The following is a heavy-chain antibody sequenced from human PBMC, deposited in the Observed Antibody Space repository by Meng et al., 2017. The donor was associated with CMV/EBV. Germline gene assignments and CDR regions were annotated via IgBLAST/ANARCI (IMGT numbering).Heavy chain of an antibody. D-gene: IGHD2-2*01. CDR3: ARAGRIVVVPAAIRKNWFDP. Sequence: QRWSVVRCMTSGPLSLTVSVYGGSFSGYSWSWIRQPPGKGLEWIGEINHSGSTNYNPSLKSRVTISVDTSKNQFSLKLSSVTAADTAVYYCARAGRIVVVPAAIRKNWFDPWGQGTLVTVSS. V-gene: IGHV4-34*01. CDR2: INHSGST. J-gene: IGHJ5*02. CDR1: GGSFSGYS.